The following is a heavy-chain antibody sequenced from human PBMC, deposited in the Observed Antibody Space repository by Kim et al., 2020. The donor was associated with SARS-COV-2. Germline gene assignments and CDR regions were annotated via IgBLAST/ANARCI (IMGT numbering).Heavy chain of an antibody. D-gene: IGHD3-16*01. Sequence: PALKSRVTISVDTSKNQFSLKLSSVTAADTAVYYCTIAHGGAYYYYGMDVWGQGTTVTVSS. J-gene: IGHJ6*02. V-gene: IGHV4-34*01. CDR3: TIAHGGAYYYYGMDV.